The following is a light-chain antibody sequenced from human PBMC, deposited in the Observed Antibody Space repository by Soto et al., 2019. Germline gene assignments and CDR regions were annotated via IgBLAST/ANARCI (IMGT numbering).Light chain of an antibody. CDR3: LQRSSWPRT. V-gene: IGKV3-11*01. J-gene: IGKJ1*01. CDR2: DAS. CDR1: QSVSNF. Sequence: EIVLTQSPGTLSLSPGERASLSCRTSQSVSNFLAWYQQKPGQAPRLLIYDASNRATGIPARFSGSGSGTDFTLTISSLEPEDFALYYCLQRSSWPRTFGQGTKVDI.